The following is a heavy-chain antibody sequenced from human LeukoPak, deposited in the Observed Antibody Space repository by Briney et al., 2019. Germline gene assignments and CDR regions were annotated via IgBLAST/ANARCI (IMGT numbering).Heavy chain of an antibody. J-gene: IGHJ4*02. Sequence: SETLSLTCTVSGGSISSYYWSWIRQPPGKGLEWIGYIYYSGSTNYNPSLKSRVTISVDTSKNQFSLKLSSVTAADTAVYYCAREVGATHIDYWGQGTLVTVSP. V-gene: IGHV4-59*01. CDR3: AREVGATHIDY. CDR2: IYYSGST. D-gene: IGHD1-26*01. CDR1: GGSISSYY.